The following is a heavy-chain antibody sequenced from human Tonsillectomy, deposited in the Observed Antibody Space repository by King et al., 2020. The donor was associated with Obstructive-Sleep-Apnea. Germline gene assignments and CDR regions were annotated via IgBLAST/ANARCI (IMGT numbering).Heavy chain of an antibody. J-gene: IGHJ4*02. CDR2: INGDRT. D-gene: IGHD2/OR15-2a*01. Sequence: VQLVESGGGLVQPGGSLRLSCAASGFTFSSDAMTWVRQAPGKGLEWVSGINGDRTYYADSVKGRFTISRDNSKNTLYLQMNSLRAEDTAVYYCAKEYYSTWGGPAYWGQGTLVTVSS. V-gene: IGHV3-23*04. CDR3: AKEYYSTWGGPAY. CDR1: GFTFSSDA.